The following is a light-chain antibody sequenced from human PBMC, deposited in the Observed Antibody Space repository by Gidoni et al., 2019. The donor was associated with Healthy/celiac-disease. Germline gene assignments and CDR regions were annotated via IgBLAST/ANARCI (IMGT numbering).Light chain of an antibody. V-gene: IGLV2-14*03. Sequence: QSALTQPASVPGSPGQAITISCTGTSSDVGGYNYVSWYQQHPGQAPKLMIYDVSNRPSRVSNRFSGSKSGNTASLAISVLQAEDDADYYCSSYTRSSTVVFGGGTKLTVL. CDR1: SSDVGGYNY. CDR3: SSYTRSSTVV. J-gene: IGLJ2*01. CDR2: DVS.